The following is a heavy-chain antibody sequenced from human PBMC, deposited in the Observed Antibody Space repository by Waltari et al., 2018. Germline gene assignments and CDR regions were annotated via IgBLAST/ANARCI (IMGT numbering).Heavy chain of an antibody. CDR2: IKQDESEK. CDR3: ARGVDYSGSGSHGDF. CDR1: GFTLSNYW. V-gene: IGHV3-7*03. Sequence: DVQLVASGGGLVQPGGSLRLSCTASGFTLSNYWMIWVRQAPGEGLEWVANIKQDESEKNSAASVKGRFTISRDNAKNSLFLQMNSLRGEDTAVYYCARGVDYSGSGSHGDFWGQGTLVTVSS. D-gene: IGHD3-10*01. J-gene: IGHJ4*02.